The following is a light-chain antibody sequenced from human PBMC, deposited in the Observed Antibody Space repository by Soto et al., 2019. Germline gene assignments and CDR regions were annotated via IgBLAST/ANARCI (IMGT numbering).Light chain of an antibody. V-gene: IGLV1-51*01. CDR2: END. CDR1: SSNIGSDY. CDR3: ATWDTSLSGFWV. Sequence: QAVVTQPPSVSAAPGQKVTISCSGTSSNIGSDYVSWYQKVPGTAPKLLIYENDKRPSGISDRFSGSKSGTSATLGITGLQTGDEGDYYCATWDTSLSGFWVFGGGTKLTVL. J-gene: IGLJ3*02.